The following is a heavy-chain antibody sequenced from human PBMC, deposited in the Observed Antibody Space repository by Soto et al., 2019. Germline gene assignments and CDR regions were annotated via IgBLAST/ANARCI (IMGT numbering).Heavy chain of an antibody. CDR2: IYYSGST. CDR1: GGSISSFY. Sequence: SETLSLTCTVSGGSISSFYWSWIRQPPGKGLEWIGYIYYSGSTNYNPSLKSRVTISVDTSKNQFSLKLSSVTAADTAVYYCARLSYDFWSGPPYYYMDVWGKGTTVTVSS. D-gene: IGHD3-3*01. CDR3: ARLSYDFWSGPPYYYMDV. J-gene: IGHJ6*03. V-gene: IGHV4-59*01.